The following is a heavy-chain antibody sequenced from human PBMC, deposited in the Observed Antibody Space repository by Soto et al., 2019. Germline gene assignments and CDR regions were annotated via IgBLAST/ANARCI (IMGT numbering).Heavy chain of an antibody. D-gene: IGHD3-10*01. CDR2: ISSSSSYI. Sequence: GSLRLSCAASGFTFSSYSMNWVRQAPGKGLEWVSSISSSSSYIYYADSVKGRFTISRDNAKNSLYLQMNSLRAEDTAVYYCARGSYGSGTYYRGDWLDFWGQGTLVTVSS. CDR3: ARGSYGSGTYYRGDWLDF. V-gene: IGHV3-21*01. CDR1: GFTFSSYS. J-gene: IGHJ5*01.